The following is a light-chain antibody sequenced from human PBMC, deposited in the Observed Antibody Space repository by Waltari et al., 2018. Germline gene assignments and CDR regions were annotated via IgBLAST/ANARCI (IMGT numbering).Light chain of an antibody. CDR3: GTWDSSLSDGRL. CDR2: ENN. J-gene: IGLJ3*02. Sequence: SVLTQPPSVSAAPGQRVTISCSGSHSNIGIHYVSWYQQFPGATPKLLIYENNRRPPGIPDRFSGSKSDTSATLDISGLRTGDEAHYYCGTWDSSLSDGRLFGGGTKLTVL. V-gene: IGLV1-51*02. CDR1: HSNIGIHY.